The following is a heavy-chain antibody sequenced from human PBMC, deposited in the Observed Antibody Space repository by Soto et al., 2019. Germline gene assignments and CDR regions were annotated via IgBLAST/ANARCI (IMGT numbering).Heavy chain of an antibody. D-gene: IGHD4-4*01. CDR2: ISYDGSNK. J-gene: IGHJ6*02. V-gene: IGHV3-30*18. Sequence: PGGSLRLSCAASGFTFSSYGMHGVRQAPVKGLEWVAVISYDGSNKYYADSVKGRFTISRDNSKNTLYLQMNSLRADDKDVYYCEKSTVTPYYYGMDVWGQGTTVTVSS. CDR3: EKSTVTPYYYGMDV. CDR1: GFTFSSYG.